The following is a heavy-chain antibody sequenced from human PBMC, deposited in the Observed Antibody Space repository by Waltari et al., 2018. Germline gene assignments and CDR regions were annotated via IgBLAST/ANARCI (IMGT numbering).Heavy chain of an antibody. Sequence: EVQLVQSGAEVMKPGESLKISCKGSGYSFTNDWIAWVRQMPGKGLEWMGLVYPGDSDTRYSPSFQGQVTVSADKSISTAYLQWSSLKASDTAMYFCARLTGSGGNFFDYWGQGSLVTVSS. CDR3: ARLTGSGGNFFDY. CDR1: GYSFTNDW. D-gene: IGHD3-10*01. CDR2: VYPGDSDT. J-gene: IGHJ4*02. V-gene: IGHV5-51*01.